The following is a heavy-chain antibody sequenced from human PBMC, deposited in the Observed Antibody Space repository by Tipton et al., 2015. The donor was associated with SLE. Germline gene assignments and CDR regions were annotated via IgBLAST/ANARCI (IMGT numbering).Heavy chain of an antibody. V-gene: IGHV4-61*08. CDR3: AGGGEGLGLGVYNWFDP. CDR1: GGSISSGGYY. J-gene: IGHJ5*02. CDR2: INHSGST. Sequence: TLSLTCTVSGGSISSGGYYWSWIRQPPGKGLEWIGEINHSGSTNYNPSLKSRVTISVDTSKNQFSLKLSSVTAADTAVYYCAGGGEGLGLGVYNWFDPWGQGTLVTVSS. D-gene: IGHD3-16*01.